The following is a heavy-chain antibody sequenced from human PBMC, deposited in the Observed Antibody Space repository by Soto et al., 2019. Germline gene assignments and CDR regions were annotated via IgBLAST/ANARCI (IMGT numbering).Heavy chain of an antibody. D-gene: IGHD6-13*01. CDR2: ISYDGSNK. Sequence: QVQLVESGGGVVQPGRSLRLSCAASGFTFSSYAMHWVRQAPGKGLEWVAVISYDGSNKYYADSVKGRFTISRDNSKNTLYLQRNSLRAEDTAVYYCARDSRAAGLGLDYWGQGTLVTVFS. CDR3: ARDSRAAGLGLDY. V-gene: IGHV3-30-3*01. J-gene: IGHJ4*02. CDR1: GFTFSSYA.